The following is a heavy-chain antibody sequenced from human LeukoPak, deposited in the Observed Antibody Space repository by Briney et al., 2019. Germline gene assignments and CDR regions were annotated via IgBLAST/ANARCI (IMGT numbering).Heavy chain of an antibody. Sequence: GGSLRLSCTASGFTFGDYAMSWVRQAPGKGLEWVGFIRSKAYGGTTEYAASAKGRFTISRDDSKSIAYLQMNSLKTEDTAVYYCTRVGEWELLQYWGQGTLVTVSS. CDR1: GFTFGDYA. D-gene: IGHD1-26*01. CDR2: IRSKAYGGTT. J-gene: IGHJ4*02. V-gene: IGHV3-49*04. CDR3: TRVGEWELLQY.